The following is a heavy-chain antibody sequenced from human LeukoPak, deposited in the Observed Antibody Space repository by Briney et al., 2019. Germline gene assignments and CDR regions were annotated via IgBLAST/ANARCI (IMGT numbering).Heavy chain of an antibody. CDR1: GGSISSYY. Sequence: SETLSLTCIVSGGSISSYYWSWIRQPPGKGLEWIGYISDSGSTNYNASLKSRVTISVDTSKNQFSLKLSSVTAADTAVYYCAAGGAPFIVEYWGQGTLVTVSS. CDR2: ISDSGST. D-gene: IGHD3-16*02. J-gene: IGHJ4*02. V-gene: IGHV4-59*08. CDR3: AAGGAPFIVEY.